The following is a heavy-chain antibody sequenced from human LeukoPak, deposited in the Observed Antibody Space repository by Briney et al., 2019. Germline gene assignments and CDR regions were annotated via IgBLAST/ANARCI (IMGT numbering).Heavy chain of an antibody. CDR1: GGSISSSSYY. CDR2: IYYSGST. V-gene: IGHV4-39*01. CDR3: ARRYSYSSLPDY. J-gene: IGHJ4*02. D-gene: IGHD6-19*01. Sequence: SETLSLTCTVSGGSISSSSYYWGWIRQPPGKGLEWIGSIYYSGSTYYNPSLKSRVTIPVDTSKNQFSLKLSSVTAADTAVYYCARRYSYSSLPDYWGQGTLVTVSS.